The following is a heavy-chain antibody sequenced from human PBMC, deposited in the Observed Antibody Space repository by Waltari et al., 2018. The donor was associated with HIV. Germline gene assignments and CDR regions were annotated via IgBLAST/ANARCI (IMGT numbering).Heavy chain of an antibody. Sequence: QVQLQESGPGLVKPSQTLSLTCTVPGGSISSGSYYWRWIRQPPGKGLDGIGRIYTSGSTNYNPSLKSRVTISVDTSKNQFSLKLSSVTAADTAVYYCAREVYYDSSGYKGYFQHWGQGTLVTVSS. CDR1: GGSISSGSYY. CDR2: IYTSGST. CDR3: AREVYYDSSGYKGYFQH. V-gene: IGHV4-61*02. J-gene: IGHJ1*01. D-gene: IGHD3-22*01.